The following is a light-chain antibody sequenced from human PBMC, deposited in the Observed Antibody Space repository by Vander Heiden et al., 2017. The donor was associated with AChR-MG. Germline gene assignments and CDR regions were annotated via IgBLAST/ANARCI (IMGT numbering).Light chain of an antibody. CDR1: NLGDKY. CDR2: QDN. Sequence: SYELTQPPSVSVSPGQTASIACSGDNLGDKYISWYQQKPGKSPVLVIVQDNRRPSGTPERVSGSNSGKTATLAISGTQAMDEGDYYCQAWDNSIVVFGGGTQLTVL. V-gene: IGLV3-1*01. CDR3: QAWDNSIVV. J-gene: IGLJ2*01.